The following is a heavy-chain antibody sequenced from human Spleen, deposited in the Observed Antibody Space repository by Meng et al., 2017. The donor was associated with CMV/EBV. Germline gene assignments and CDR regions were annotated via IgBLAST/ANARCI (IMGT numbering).Heavy chain of an antibody. D-gene: IGHD1-7*01. CDR2: IYYSGST. CDR1: GGSISSSSYY. V-gene: IGHV4-39*02. Sequence: SETLSLTCTGSGGSISSSSYYWGWIRQPPGKGLEWIGSIYYSGSTYYNPSLKSRVTISVDTSKNQFSLKLSSVTAADTAVYYCARDWLELTTDAFDIWGQGTMVTVSS. CDR3: ARDWLELTTDAFDI. J-gene: IGHJ3*02.